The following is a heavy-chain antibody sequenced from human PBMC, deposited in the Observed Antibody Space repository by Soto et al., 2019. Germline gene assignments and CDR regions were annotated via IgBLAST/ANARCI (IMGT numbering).Heavy chain of an antibody. V-gene: IGHV4-31*03. D-gene: IGHD2-2*01. CDR3: ARGEQAVVVPAATPDV. CDR1: GGSISSGGYY. J-gene: IGHJ6*02. Sequence: SETLSLTCTVSGGSISSGGYYWSWIRQHPGKGLEWIGYIYYSGSTYYNPSLKSRVTISVDTSKNQFSLKLSSVTAADTAVYYCARGEQAVVVPAATPDVWGQGTTVTVS. CDR2: IYYSGST.